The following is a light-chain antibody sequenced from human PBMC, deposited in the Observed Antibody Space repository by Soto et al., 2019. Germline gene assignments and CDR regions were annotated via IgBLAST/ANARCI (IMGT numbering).Light chain of an antibody. Sequence: EIVLTQSPGTLSLSPGETATLSCRASQNVGSPNLAWYQQKPGQGPRLLIYAASTRATGIPDRFSGSGSGTDFTLTISRLDPEDFAVYYCQQHGSSPLTFGGGTKVEIK. CDR3: QQHGSSPLT. CDR2: AAS. V-gene: IGKV3-20*01. J-gene: IGKJ4*01. CDR1: QNVGSPN.